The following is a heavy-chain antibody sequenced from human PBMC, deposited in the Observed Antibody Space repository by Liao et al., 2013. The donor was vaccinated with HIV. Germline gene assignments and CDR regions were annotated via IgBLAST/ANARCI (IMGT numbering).Heavy chain of an antibody. D-gene: IGHD2-8*02. V-gene: IGHV4-39*07. CDR1: GDSVSSNYYY. J-gene: IGHJ3*02. CDR2: VYDGGST. Sequence: QLQLQESGPRLVKPSETLSLTCTVSGDSVSSNYYYWGWIRQPPGKGLEWVGSVYDGGSTYYNSSLKSRVTISVDRSTNQFSLKLTSVTAADTAIYYCARSSRYCAGICYPLDIWGQGTLVTVSS. CDR3: ARSSRYCAGICYPLDI.